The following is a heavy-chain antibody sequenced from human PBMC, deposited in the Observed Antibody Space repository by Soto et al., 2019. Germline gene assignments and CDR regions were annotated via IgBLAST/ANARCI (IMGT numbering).Heavy chain of an antibody. CDR2: IYYSGST. D-gene: IGHD6-6*01. Sequence: QVQLQESGPGLVKPSQTLSLTCTVSGGSISSGGYYWSWIRQHPGKGPEWIGYIYYSGSTYYNPAPKSRVTRSVDTSKHQFSLKLSSVTAADTAVYYCARDRVMEYSSSGRVGMDVWGQGTTVTVSS. J-gene: IGHJ6*02. CDR3: ARDRVMEYSSSGRVGMDV. V-gene: IGHV4-31*03. CDR1: GGSISSGGYY.